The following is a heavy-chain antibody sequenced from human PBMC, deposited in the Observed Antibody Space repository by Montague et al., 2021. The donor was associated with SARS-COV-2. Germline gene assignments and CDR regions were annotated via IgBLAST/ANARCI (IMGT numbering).Heavy chain of an antibody. V-gene: IGHV4-34*01. CDR2: TNYGGST. CDR1: GGSFSDYH. J-gene: IGHJ4*02. Sequence: SETLSLTCAVYGGSFSDYHWTWIRQSPVGGLEWNGQTNYGGSTKYNTSLKSQVTISIDTSKNQFSLQLTSVTAAGTAVYYCSRGAPGYWGQGTLVTVS. D-gene: IGHD1-1*01. CDR3: SRGAPGY.